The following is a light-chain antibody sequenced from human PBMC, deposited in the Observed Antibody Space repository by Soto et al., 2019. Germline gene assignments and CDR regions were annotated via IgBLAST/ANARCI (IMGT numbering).Light chain of an antibody. V-gene: IGLV2-14*01. CDR3: SSYTGTNILG. J-gene: IGLJ2*01. Sequence: QSALRQPASVSGSLGQSITISCTGTSSDIGGYKYVSWYQHHPGKAPKLLIYEVFDRPSGVSNRFSGSKSGNTASLTISGLQAEDEADYYCSSYTGTNILGFGGGTKLTVL. CDR1: SSDIGGYKY. CDR2: EVF.